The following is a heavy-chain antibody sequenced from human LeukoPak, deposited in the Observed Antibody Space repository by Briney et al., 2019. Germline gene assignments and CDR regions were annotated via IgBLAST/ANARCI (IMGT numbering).Heavy chain of an antibody. CDR1: GDSVSSNSAA. Sequence: SQTLSLTCGISGDSVSSNSAAWNWIRQSPSRGLEWLGRTYYRSKWYNDYAVSVKSRITINPDTSKNQFSLQLNSVTPEDTAVYYCARDLETCSSTSCYDDAFDIWGQGTMVTVSS. D-gene: IGHD2-2*01. J-gene: IGHJ3*02. V-gene: IGHV6-1*01. CDR3: ARDLETCSSTSCYDDAFDI. CDR2: TYYRSKWYN.